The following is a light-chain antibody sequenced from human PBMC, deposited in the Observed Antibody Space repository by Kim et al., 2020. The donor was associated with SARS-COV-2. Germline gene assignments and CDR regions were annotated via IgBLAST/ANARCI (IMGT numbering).Light chain of an antibody. CDR2: DVS. J-gene: IGLJ1*01. CDR3: SSYTSSSTLV. Sequence: QSALTQPASVSGSPGQSITISCTGTSSDVGGYNYVSWYQQHPGKAPKLMIYDVSNRPSGVSNRFSGSKSRNTASLTISGLQAEDEADYYCSSYTSSSTLVFGTGTKVTVL. V-gene: IGLV2-14*03. CDR1: SSDVGGYNY.